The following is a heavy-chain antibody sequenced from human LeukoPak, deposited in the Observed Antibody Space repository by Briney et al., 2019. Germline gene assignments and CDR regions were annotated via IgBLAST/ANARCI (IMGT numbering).Heavy chain of an antibody. Sequence: ASVKVSCKASGYTFTSYGISWVRQAPGQGLEWMGWISAYNGNTNYAQKLQGRVTMTTDTSTSTAYMELRSLRSDDAAVYYCARAMGKVQLERRMIDYWGQGTLVTVSS. CDR1: GYTFTSYG. CDR2: ISAYNGNT. V-gene: IGHV1-18*01. J-gene: IGHJ4*02. CDR3: ARAMGKVQLERRMIDY. D-gene: IGHD1-1*01.